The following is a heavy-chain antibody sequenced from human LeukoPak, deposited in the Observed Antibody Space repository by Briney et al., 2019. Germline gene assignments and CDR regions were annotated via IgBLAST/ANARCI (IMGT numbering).Heavy chain of an antibody. CDR2: IKHEGSET. CDR3: ERDSARRFDY. D-gene: IGHD3-16*01. Sequence: RTGGSLRLSCAASGFTFSSYWMSWVRQAPGKGVEWVANIKHEGSETHYVDSVKGRFTISRDNAKKSLYLQMNSLKDEDTAVYYCERDSARRFDYWGQGTLVTVSS. V-gene: IGHV3-7*01. J-gene: IGHJ4*02. CDR1: GFTFSSYW.